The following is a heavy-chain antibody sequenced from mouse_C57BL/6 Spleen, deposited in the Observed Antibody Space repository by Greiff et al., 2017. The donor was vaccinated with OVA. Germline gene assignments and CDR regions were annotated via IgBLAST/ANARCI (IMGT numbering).Heavy chain of an antibody. CDR2: ISDGGSYT. CDR3: AREELRLRAWFAY. D-gene: IGHD3-2*02. Sequence: EVQRVESGGGLVKPGGSLKLSCAASGFTFSSYAMSWVRQTPETRLEWVATISDGGSYTSYPDNVKGRFTISRVNAKNNLYLQMSHLKSEDTAMYYCAREELRLRAWFAYWGQGTLVTVSA. V-gene: IGHV5-4*01. CDR1: GFTFSSYA. J-gene: IGHJ3*01.